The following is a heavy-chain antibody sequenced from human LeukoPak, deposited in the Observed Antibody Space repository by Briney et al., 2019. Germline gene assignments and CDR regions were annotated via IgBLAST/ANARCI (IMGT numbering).Heavy chain of an antibody. D-gene: IGHD3-22*01. CDR1: GFTFSSYS. J-gene: IGHJ3*02. V-gene: IGHV3-21*01. Sequence: KSGGSLRLSCAASGFTFSSYSMNWVRQAPGKGLEWVSSISSSSSYIYYADSVKGRFTISRDNAKNSLYLQMNSLRAEDTAVYYCASRDSSGYYFHAFDIWGQGTMVTVSS. CDR2: ISSSSSYI. CDR3: ASRDSSGYYFHAFDI.